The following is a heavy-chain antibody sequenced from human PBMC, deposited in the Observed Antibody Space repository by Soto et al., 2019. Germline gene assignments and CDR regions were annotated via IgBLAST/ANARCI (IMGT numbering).Heavy chain of an antibody. D-gene: IGHD2-21*02. V-gene: IGHV3-64*01. Sequence: PGGSLRLSCAASGFTFSSYAMHWVRQAPGKGLEYVSAISSNGGSTYYANSVKGRFTISRDNSKNTLYLQMGSLRAEDMAVYYCATGVTYYYMDVWGKGTTVTVSS. CDR3: ATGVTYYYMDV. CDR2: ISSNGGST. J-gene: IGHJ6*03. CDR1: GFTFSSYA.